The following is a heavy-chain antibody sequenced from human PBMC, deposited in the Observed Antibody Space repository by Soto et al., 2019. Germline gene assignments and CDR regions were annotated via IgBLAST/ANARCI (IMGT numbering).Heavy chain of an antibody. CDR1: GGSISSGPYS. Sequence: PSETLSLTCTVSGGSISSGPYSWGWIRQPPGEGLEWIGTFHYSENTYYNPSLESRVTISVDTSKNQFSLKVTSVTVADTAIYYCARAPFRYYGSGFFDYWSQGTLVTVPQ. J-gene: IGHJ4*02. V-gene: IGHV4-39*01. D-gene: IGHD3-10*01. CDR3: ARAPFRYYGSGFFDY. CDR2: FHYSENT.